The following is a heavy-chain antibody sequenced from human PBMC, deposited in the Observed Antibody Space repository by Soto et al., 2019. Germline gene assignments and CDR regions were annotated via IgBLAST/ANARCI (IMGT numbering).Heavy chain of an antibody. CDR2: IHSGGST. D-gene: IGHD1-26*01. CDR1: GFTVSSNY. J-gene: IGHJ6*04. Sequence: PGGSLRLSCAASGFTVSSNYMSWVRQAPGKGLEWISVIHSGGSTYYADSVKGRFTISRHNSKNTLYLQMNSLRAEDTAVYYCASGGPLLPATGAMDVWGKGTTVTVSS. V-gene: IGHV3-53*04. CDR3: ASGGPLLPATGAMDV.